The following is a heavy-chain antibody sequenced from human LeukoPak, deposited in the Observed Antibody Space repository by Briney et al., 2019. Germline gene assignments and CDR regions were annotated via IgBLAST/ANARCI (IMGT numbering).Heavy chain of an antibody. V-gene: IGHV4-34*01. D-gene: IGHD3-9*01. CDR3: ARDFYDILAGYYMSPSDYVDV. CDR2: IYYSGST. CDR1: GGSFSGYY. J-gene: IGHJ6*03. Sequence: SETLSLTCGVYGGSFSGYYWSWIRQPPGKGLEWIGSIYYSGSTYYNPSLKSRVTISVDTSKNQFSLKLSSVTAADTAVYYCARDFYDILAGYYMSPSDYVDVWGKGTTVTVSS.